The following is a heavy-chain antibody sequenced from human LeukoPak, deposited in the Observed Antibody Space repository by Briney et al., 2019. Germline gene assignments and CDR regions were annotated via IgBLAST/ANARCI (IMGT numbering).Heavy chain of an antibody. CDR1: GFTFSSSG. CDR3: ARVGAAMVTTYYFDY. Sequence: GGSLRLSCAASGFTFSSSGFHWVRQAPGKGLEWVALIWYDGSNKYYADSVKGRFTISRDNSKNTLYLQMNSLRAEDTAVYYCARVGAAMVTTYYFDYWGQGTLVTVSS. J-gene: IGHJ4*02. D-gene: IGHD5-18*01. V-gene: IGHV3-33*01. CDR2: IWYDGSNK.